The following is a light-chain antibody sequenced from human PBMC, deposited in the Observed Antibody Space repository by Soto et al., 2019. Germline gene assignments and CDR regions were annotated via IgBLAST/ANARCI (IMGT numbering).Light chain of an antibody. CDR3: CSYAGRYTYV. CDR2: DVS. J-gene: IGLJ1*01. CDR1: SSDVGGYNY. V-gene: IGLV2-11*01. Sequence: QSVLAQPRSVSGSPGQSVTISCTGTSSDVGGYNYVSWYQQPPDKAPKLMIYDVSKRPSGVPDRFSGSKSGNTASLTISGLQAEDEADYDCCSYAGRYTYVFGTGTKVTVL.